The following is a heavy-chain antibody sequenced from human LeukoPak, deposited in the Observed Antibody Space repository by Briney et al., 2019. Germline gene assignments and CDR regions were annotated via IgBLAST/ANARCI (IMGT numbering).Heavy chain of an antibody. CDR1: GFIFSNFA. CDR3: AKKETWSLVVPFDY. J-gene: IGHJ4*02. D-gene: IGHD2-15*01. CDR2: TSNDGSNQ. V-gene: IGHV3-30*18. Sequence: GGSLRLSCAASGFIFSNFAMHWVRQTPGKGLEWVALTSNDGSNQYYADSVKGRFTISRDNSKNTLSLQMNTLRPEDTAVYYCAKKETWSLVVPFDYWGQGTLVTVSS.